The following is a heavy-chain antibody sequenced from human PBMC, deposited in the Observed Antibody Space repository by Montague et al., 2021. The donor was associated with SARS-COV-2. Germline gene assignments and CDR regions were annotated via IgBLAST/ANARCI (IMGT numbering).Heavy chain of an antibody. CDR1: GGSFSDSH. J-gene: IGHJ6*02. CDR2: ISYDGSNK. D-gene: IGHD2/OR15-2a*01. V-gene: IGHV3-30-3*01. CDR3: ARVLGGYCGMDV. Sequence: LSLTCAVYGGSFSDSHWSWLRQAPGKGLEWVAVISYDGSNKYYADSVKGRFTISRDNSKNTLYLQMNSLRAEDTAVYYCARVLGGYCGMDVWGQGTTVTVSS.